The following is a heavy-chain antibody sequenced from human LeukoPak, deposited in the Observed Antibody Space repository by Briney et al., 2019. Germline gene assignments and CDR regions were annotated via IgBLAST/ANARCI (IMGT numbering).Heavy chain of an antibody. J-gene: IGHJ4*02. Sequence: GGSLQISCQGSGYIFTSYWIGWVRPVPGKGLEWMGIIYPGDSDTKYGPSFQGQVTISADKSINTAYLQWSSLKASDTAMYYCARNLGSGWYPDYWGQGTLVTVSS. V-gene: IGHV5-51*01. D-gene: IGHD6-19*01. CDR1: GYIFTSYW. CDR2: IYPGDSDT. CDR3: ARNLGSGWYPDY.